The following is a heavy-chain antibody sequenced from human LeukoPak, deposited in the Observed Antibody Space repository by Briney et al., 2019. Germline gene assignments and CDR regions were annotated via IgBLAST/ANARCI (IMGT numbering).Heavy chain of an antibody. Sequence: GGSLRLSCAASGFTFSSYSMNWVRQAPGKGLEWVAVIWYGGSNKYYADSVKGRFTISRDNSKNTVYLQMNSLRAEDSAIYYCARPYGDYYFDYWGQGTLVTVSS. D-gene: IGHD4-17*01. V-gene: IGHV3-33*08. CDR1: GFTFSSYS. J-gene: IGHJ4*02. CDR2: IWYGGSNK. CDR3: ARPYGDYYFDY.